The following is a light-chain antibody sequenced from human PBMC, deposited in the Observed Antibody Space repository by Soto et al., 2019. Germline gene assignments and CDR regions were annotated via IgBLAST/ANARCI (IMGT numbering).Light chain of an antibody. Sequence: QSVLTQPASVAGSPGQSITISCTGTSSDVGGYNYVSWYQQHPGKAPKLMIYDVSNRPSGVSNRFSGSKAVNTASLTISGLQAEDEAYYYCSSYTSSSGVCVVGTTLNVL. CDR2: DVS. CDR1: SSDVGGYNY. CDR3: SSYTSSSGV. J-gene: IGLJ2*01. V-gene: IGLV2-14*01.